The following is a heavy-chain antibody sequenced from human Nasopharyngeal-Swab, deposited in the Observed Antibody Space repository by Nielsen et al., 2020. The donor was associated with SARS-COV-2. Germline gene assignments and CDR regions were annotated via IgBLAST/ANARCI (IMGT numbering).Heavy chain of an antibody. CDR3: AKDWGYKSDSYYYMDV. CDR1: GFTFSSYG. CDR2: ISYDGSNK. Sequence: GGSLRLSCAAPGFTFSSYGMHWVRQAPGKGLEWVAVISYDGSNKYYADSVKGRFTISRDNSKNTLYLQMNSLRAEDTAVYYCAKDWGYKSDSYYYMDVWGKGTTVTVSS. J-gene: IGHJ6*03. D-gene: IGHD5-18*01. V-gene: IGHV3-30*18.